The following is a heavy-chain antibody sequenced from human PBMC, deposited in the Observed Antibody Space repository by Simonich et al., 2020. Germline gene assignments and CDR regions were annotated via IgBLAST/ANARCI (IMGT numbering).Heavy chain of an antibody. V-gene: IGHV3-9*01. J-gene: IGHJ1*01. Sequence: EVQLVESGGGLVQPGRSLRLSCAASGFTFVDYAMHWVRQAPGMGLWWVLGISGNSGSLGYADSGKGRFTISRDNAKNSLYLQMNSLRAEDTALYYCAKDVAAAGTEYFQHWGQGTLVTVSS. CDR2: ISGNSGSL. D-gene: IGHD6-13*01. CDR1: GFTFVDYA. CDR3: AKDVAAAGTEYFQH.